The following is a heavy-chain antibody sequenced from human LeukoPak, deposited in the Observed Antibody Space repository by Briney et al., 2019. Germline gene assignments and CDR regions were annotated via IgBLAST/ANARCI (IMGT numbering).Heavy chain of an antibody. CDR1: GFTFSSYG. V-gene: IGHV3-23*01. Sequence: GGSLRLSCAASGFTFSSYGMNWVRQAPGKGLEWVSAISGSGGSTYYADSVKGRFTISRDNSKNTLYLQMNSLRAEDTAVYYCAKDRVIVVVPAAMDAFDIWGQGTMVTVSS. CDR3: AKDRVIVVVPAAMDAFDI. J-gene: IGHJ3*02. D-gene: IGHD2-2*01. CDR2: ISGSGGST.